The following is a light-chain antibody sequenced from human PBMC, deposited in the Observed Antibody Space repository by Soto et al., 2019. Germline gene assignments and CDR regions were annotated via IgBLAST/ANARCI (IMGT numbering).Light chain of an antibody. CDR2: EVS. J-gene: IGLJ1*01. CDR1: SSDVGGYNY. Sequence: QSALTQPPSASGSPGQSVTISCTGTSSDVGGYNYVSWYQQHPGKAPKLMVYEVSKRPSGVPDRFSGSKSGNSASLTVSGLRSEDEADYYCAAWDDSLSGYVFGTGTKVTVL. V-gene: IGLV2-8*01. CDR3: AAWDDSLSGYV.